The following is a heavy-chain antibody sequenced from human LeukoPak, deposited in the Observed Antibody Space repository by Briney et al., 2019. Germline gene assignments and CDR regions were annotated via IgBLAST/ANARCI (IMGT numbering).Heavy chain of an antibody. V-gene: IGHV3-23*01. J-gene: IGHJ4*02. CDR3: AREETPMVHDY. D-gene: IGHD5-18*01. CDR2: ISGSGDST. Sequence: PGGSLRLSCAASGFTFSSYAMSWVRQAPGKGLEWVSFISGSGDSTYYVGSVKGRFTISRDNSKNTLYLQMNSLRAEDTAVYYCAREETPMVHDYWGQGTLVTVSS. CDR1: GFTFSSYA.